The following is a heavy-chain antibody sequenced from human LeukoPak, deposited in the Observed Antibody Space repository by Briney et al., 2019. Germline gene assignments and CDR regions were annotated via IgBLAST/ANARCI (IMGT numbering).Heavy chain of an antibody. CDR1: GFTFGRYA. J-gene: IGHJ4*02. CDR2: ISNSGYNT. Sequence: SGGSLRLSCAASGFTFGRYAMSWVRQAPGKGLEWVSTISNSGYNTWYADSVKGRFTISRDNSQNTLYLQMSSLRAEDTALYYCARHDGSSFIYYVDHWGQGALVTVSS. V-gene: IGHV3-23*01. CDR3: ARHDGSSFIYYVDH. D-gene: IGHD1-26*01.